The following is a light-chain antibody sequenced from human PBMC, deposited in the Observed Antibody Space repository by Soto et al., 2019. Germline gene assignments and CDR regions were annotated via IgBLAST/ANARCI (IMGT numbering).Light chain of an antibody. V-gene: IGKV1-39*01. CDR3: QQGYDTPIT. Sequence: DIQITQSPASLSSWLVDIVTITCRASQNIITYLNWYQQKPGQAPKFLIYAASSLQSGVPSRFSGRGSGTDFTLTITNLHPEDFATYFCQQGYDTPITFGQGTRLEIK. CDR1: QNIITY. CDR2: AAS. J-gene: IGKJ5*01.